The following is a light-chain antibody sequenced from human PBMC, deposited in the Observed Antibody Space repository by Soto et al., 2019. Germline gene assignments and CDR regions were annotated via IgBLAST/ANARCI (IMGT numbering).Light chain of an antibody. Sequence: QAVVTQPPSASATPGQSVTISCSGSSSNIGSNTVNWYQQLPGTAPKLLIYSNNQRPSGVPDRFSGSKSGTSASLGISGLQSEDEAVYYCATWDDSLSGSYVFGTGTKLTVL. CDR2: SNN. J-gene: IGLJ1*01. CDR1: SSNIGSNT. V-gene: IGLV1-44*01. CDR3: ATWDDSLSGSYV.